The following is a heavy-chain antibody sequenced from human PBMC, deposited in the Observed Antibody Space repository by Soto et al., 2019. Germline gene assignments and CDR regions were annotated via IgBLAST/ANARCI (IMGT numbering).Heavy chain of an antibody. CDR1: GGFISRGGNY. CDR2: LYYSGSS. CDR3: TGSGAPVYYYYGMDG. J-gene: IGHJ6*02. Sequence: SETLSVTCTVSGGFISRGGNYWSRLRLHAGERQEWSGYLYYSGSSYYHPSLMSRVTISVDTSKNQFSLKLSSVSAADSAVYCCTGSGAPVYYYYGMDGWGQGTTVT. V-gene: IGHV4-31*03. D-gene: IGHD3-10*01.